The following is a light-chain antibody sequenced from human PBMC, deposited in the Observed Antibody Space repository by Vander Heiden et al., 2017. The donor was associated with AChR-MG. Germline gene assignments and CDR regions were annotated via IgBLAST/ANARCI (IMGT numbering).Light chain of an antibody. J-gene: IGKJ1*01. CDR3: MEGTHLKT. CDR2: EVS. CDR1: QSLVHSDGKTY. V-gene: IGKV2-29*02. Sequence: DIVMTQTPLSLSVTPGQPASISCRSSQSLVHSDGKTYLFWYLQKPGQSPQLLRYEVSRRFAGVPDRFSGSGSGTDFTLKISRVEAEDVGVYYCMEGTHLKTFGQGTKVEIK.